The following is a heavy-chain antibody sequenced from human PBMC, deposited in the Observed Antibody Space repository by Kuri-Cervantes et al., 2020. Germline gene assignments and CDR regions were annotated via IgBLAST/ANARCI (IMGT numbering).Heavy chain of an antibody. CDR3: ARGWPQRPFDY. CDR1: GGSFSGYY. D-gene: IGHD5-12*01. CDR2: INHSGST. J-gene: IGHJ4*02. Sequence: SETLSLTCAVYGGSFSGYYWSWIRQPPGKGLEWIGEINHSGSTNYKPSLKSRVTISVDTSKNQFSLKLSSVTAADTAVYYCARGWPQRPFDYWGQGTLVTVSS. V-gene: IGHV4-34*01.